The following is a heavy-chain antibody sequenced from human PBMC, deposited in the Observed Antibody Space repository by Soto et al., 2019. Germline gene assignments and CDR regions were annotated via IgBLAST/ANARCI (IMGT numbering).Heavy chain of an antibody. CDR3: ARDLWGYCGADCYPLDV. D-gene: IGHD2-21*02. Sequence: KPSETLSLTCSVSGDSISNSRFYWAWIRQPPGEGMEWIGSIYHTGNAYYNQSLKNRVTISVDTSKNQFSLKLNSVTAADTAVYYCARDLWGYCGADCYPLDVWGQGTTVTVSS. V-gene: IGHV4-39*07. CDR1: GDSISNSRFY. J-gene: IGHJ6*02. CDR2: IYHTGNA.